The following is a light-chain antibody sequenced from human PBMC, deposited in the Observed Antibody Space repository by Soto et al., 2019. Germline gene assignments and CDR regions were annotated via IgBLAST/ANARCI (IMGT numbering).Light chain of an antibody. J-gene: IGLJ3*02. V-gene: IGLV1-51*01. CDR3: GSHAGNSNLV. Sequence: QSVLTQPPSVSAAPGQKVTISCSGSSSNIGNNYVSWYQQLPGTAPKLVIYEVTKRPSGVPDRFSGSKSGNTASLTVSGLQAEDEADYYCGSHAGNSNLVFGGGTKLTVL. CDR2: EVT. CDR1: SSNIGNNY.